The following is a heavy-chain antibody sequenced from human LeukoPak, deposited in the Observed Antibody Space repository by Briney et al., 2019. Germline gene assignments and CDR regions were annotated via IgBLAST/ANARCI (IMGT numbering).Heavy chain of an antibody. CDR1: GFTFNYYN. CDR3: AELGITMIGGV. V-gene: IGHV3-21*01. D-gene: IGHD3-10*02. CDR2: ITSSGAYI. Sequence: GGSLRLSCAASGFTFNYYNMNWARQARGKALEWVSSITSSGAYIFYADSVRGRFTISRDNAKNSLYLQMNSLRAEDTAVYYCAELGITMIGGVWGKGTTVTISS. J-gene: IGHJ6*04.